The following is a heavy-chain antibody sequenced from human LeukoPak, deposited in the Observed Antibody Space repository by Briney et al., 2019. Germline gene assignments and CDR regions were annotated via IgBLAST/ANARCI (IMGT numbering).Heavy chain of an antibody. CDR2: MNPNSGDT. V-gene: IGHV1-8*01. CDR1: GYTFTSYD. J-gene: IGHJ5*02. Sequence: ASVKVSCKASGYTFTSYDINWVRQATGQGLGWMGWMNPNSGDTGYAQKFQGRVTMTRDTSINTVYMELTSLRSEDTAVYYCARGLLRFLEWSTENRFDPWGQGTLVIVSS. CDR3: ARGLLRFLEWSTENRFDP. D-gene: IGHD3-3*01.